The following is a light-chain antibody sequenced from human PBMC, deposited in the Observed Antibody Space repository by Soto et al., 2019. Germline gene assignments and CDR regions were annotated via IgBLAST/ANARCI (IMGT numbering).Light chain of an antibody. J-gene: IGLJ3*02. CDR2: VNSGGSH. V-gene: IGLV4-69*01. CDR3: QTWATGIVV. Sequence: QSVLTQSPSVSASLGASVNLTCTVSSGHSSYAIAWHQRRPEKGPRFLMKVNSGGSHTKGDGIPDRFAGSSSGAERFLTISRLQSDDEADYYCQTWATGIVVFGGGTKLTVL. CDR1: SGHSSYA.